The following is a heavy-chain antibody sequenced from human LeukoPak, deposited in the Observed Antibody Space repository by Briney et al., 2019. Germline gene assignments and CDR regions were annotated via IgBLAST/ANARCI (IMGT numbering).Heavy chain of an antibody. CDR3: ARVFGEMYSGSYMDV. CDR2: IYYSGST. V-gene: IGHV4-39*07. D-gene: IGHD1-26*01. CDR1: GGSISSSSYY. J-gene: IGHJ6*03. Sequence: PSETLSLTCTVSGGSISSSSYYWGWIRQPPGKGLEWIGSIYYSGSTYYNPSLKSRVTISVDTSKNQFSLKLSSVTAADTAVYYCARVFGEMYSGSYMDVWGKGTTVTVSS.